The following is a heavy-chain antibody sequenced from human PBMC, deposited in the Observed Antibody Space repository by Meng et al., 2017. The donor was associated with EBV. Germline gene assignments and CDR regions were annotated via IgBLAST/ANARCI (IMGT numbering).Heavy chain of an antibody. J-gene: IGHJ4*02. D-gene: IGHD6-19*01. CDR2: ISYDGSNK. Sequence: QGQLVGSGGGVVQPGRSLGLFWAASGFTFSSYAMHWVRQAPGKGLEWVAFISYDGSNKYYADSVKGRFTISRDNSKNTLYLQMNSLRAEDTAVYYCARDPDSSGWYYFDYWGQGTLVTVSS. CDR3: ARDPDSSGWYYFDY. V-gene: IGHV3-30-3*01. CDR1: GFTFSSYA.